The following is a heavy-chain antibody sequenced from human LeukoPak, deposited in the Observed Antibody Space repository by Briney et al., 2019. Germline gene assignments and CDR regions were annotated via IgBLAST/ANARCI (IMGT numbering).Heavy chain of an antibody. Sequence: GASVKVSCKASGYTFTSYYMHWVRQAPGQGLEWMGWINPNSGGTNYAQKFQGRVTMTRDTSISTAYMELSRLRSDDTAVYYCARGIVWEEVPAAPAFFFDYWGQGTLVTVSS. CDR2: INPNSGGT. CDR1: GYTFTSYY. V-gene: IGHV1-2*02. CDR3: ARGIVWEEVPAAPAFFFDY. J-gene: IGHJ4*02. D-gene: IGHD2-2*01.